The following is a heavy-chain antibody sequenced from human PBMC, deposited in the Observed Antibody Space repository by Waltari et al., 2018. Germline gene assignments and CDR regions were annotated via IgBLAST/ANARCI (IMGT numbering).Heavy chain of an antibody. CDR3: ARRGYYNWFDP. D-gene: IGHD3-10*01. V-gene: IGHV1-69*05. J-gene: IGHJ5*02. CDR1: GDPFSRYA. CDR2: IIPIFGTA. Sequence: VQLVQSGAEVKKPGASVQVSCKASGDPFSRYAISWVRQAPGQGLEWMGGIIPIFGTANYAQKFQGRVTITTDDSTSTAYMELSSLRSEDTAVYYCARRGYYNWFDPWGQGTLVTVSS.